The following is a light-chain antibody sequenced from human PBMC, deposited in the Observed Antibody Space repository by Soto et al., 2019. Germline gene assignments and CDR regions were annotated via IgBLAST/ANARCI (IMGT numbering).Light chain of an antibody. CDR2: GAS. J-gene: IGKJ4*01. Sequence: EIVLTQSPGTLSLSPGERATLSCRASQTVRTNYLAWFQHKPGQAPRLLIYGASSRATGITDRFSGSGSGTDVTLTINRLEPEDFAVYFCQQYSDSPLTFGGGTKVEIK. V-gene: IGKV3-20*01. CDR1: QTVRTNY. CDR3: QQYSDSPLT.